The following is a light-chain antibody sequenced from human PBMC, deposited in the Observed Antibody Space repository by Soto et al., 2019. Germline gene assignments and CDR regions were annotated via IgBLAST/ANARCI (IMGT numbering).Light chain of an antibody. CDR2: GSS. V-gene: IGKV3-20*01. CDR3: QQTEA. Sequence: EIVLTQSPATLSLSPGERATLSCRASQSVSSSYLAWYQQKPGQAPRLLIYGSSSRATGIPDRFSGSGSGTDFTLTISRLEPEDFAVYYCQQTEAFGQGTRLEIK. CDR1: QSVSSSY. J-gene: IGKJ5*01.